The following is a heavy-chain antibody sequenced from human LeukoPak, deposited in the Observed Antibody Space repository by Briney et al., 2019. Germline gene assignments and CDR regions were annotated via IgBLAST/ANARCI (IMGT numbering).Heavy chain of an antibody. J-gene: IGHJ4*02. CDR3: AKDPYYDSSGYYSSLYYFDY. Sequence: GGSLRLSCADSGFTFSSYAMSWVRQAPGKGLEWVSAISGSGGSTYYADSVKGRFTISRDNSKNTLYLQMNSLRAEDTAVYYCAKDPYYDSSGYYSSLYYFDYWGQGTLVTVSS. V-gene: IGHV3-23*01. CDR2: ISGSGGST. D-gene: IGHD3-22*01. CDR1: GFTFSSYA.